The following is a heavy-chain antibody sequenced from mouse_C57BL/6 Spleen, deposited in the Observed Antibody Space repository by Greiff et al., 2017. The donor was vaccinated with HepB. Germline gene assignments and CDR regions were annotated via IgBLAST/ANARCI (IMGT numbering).Heavy chain of an antibody. J-gene: IGHJ3*01. CDR1: GYSITSGYY. CDR3: ARMIYYDYDGWFAY. D-gene: IGHD2-4*01. Sequence: DVQLQESGPGLVKPSQSLSLTCSVTGYSITSGYYWNWIRQFPGNKLEWMGYISYDGSNNYNPSLKNRISITRDTSKNQFFLKLNSVTTEDTATYYCARMIYYDYDGWFAYWGQGTLVTVSA. CDR2: ISYDGSN. V-gene: IGHV3-6*01.